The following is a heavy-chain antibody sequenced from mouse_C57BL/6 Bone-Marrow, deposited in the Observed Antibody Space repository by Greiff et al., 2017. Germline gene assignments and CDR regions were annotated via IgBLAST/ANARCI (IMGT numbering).Heavy chain of an antibody. D-gene: IGHD1-1*01. J-gene: IGHJ2*01. CDR2: ISDGGSYT. CDR3: ARDRGYYYGSSYDY. V-gene: IGHV5-4*01. CDR1: GFTFSSYA. Sequence: VQLKESGGGLVKPGGSLKLSCAASGFTFSSYAMSWVRQTPEKRLEWVATISDGGSYTYYPDNVKGRFTISRDNAKNNLYLQMSHLKSEDTAMYYCARDRGYYYGSSYDYWGQGTTLTVSS.